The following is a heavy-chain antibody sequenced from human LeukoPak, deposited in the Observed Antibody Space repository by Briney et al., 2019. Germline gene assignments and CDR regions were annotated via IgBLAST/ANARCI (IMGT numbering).Heavy chain of an antibody. CDR2: IWCDASNE. V-gene: IGHV3-30*02. J-gene: IGHJ4*02. Sequence: RGSLRLSCAASRFTFSLYGMQWVRQAPGKGLRWVAFIWCDASNEYYVDSVKGRFTISRDNSENTLYLQMNSLRTEDTAVYCCARFDYWSGFYPLDHWGQGTLVTVSS. CDR1: RFTFSLYG. D-gene: IGHD3-3*01. CDR3: ARFDYWSGFYPLDH.